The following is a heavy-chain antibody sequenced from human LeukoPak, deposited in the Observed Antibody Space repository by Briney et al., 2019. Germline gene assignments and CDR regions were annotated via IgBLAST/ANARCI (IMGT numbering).Heavy chain of an antibody. V-gene: IGHV4-59*01. CDR1: GGSINSYY. D-gene: IGHD4-17*01. J-gene: IGHJ4*02. CDR3: ARDDGDWGGSDY. Sequence: SETLSLTCTVSGGSINSYYWSWIRQPPGKGLEWIGYIYYSGSTNYNPSLKSRVTISVDTSKNQFSLKLSSVTAADTAVYYCARDDGDWGGSDYWGQGTLVTVSS. CDR2: IYYSGST.